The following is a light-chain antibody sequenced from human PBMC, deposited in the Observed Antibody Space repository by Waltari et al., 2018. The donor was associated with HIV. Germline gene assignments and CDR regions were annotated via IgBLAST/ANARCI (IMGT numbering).Light chain of an antibody. Sequence: QSALTQPASVSGSPGQSITISCTGTSSHVGSDDLVSWYQQHPSAAPKLSIYEVTKLPAVVSNRFSVSQYGNTASLKIAGLQAEDEADYYCCSCPRIDIRYVVGTGTKVTVL. V-gene: IGLV2-23*02. J-gene: IGLJ1*01. CDR1: SSHVGSDDL. CDR2: EVT. CDR3: CSCPRIDIRYV.